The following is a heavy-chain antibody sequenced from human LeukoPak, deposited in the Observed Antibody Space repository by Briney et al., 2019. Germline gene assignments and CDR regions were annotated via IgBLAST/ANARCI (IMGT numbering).Heavy chain of an antibody. D-gene: IGHD3-22*01. Sequence: GGSLRLSCEASGFTFSNHWMHWVRQAPGKGLVWVSVISEDGSTSIYADSVRGRLTISRDNAKNTLYLQMNSLRVEDTSVYYCARDYYMGIVDQWGQGTRVTVSS. V-gene: IGHV3-74*01. CDR1: GFTFSNHW. CDR2: ISEDGSTS. J-gene: IGHJ5*02. CDR3: ARDYYMGIVDQ.